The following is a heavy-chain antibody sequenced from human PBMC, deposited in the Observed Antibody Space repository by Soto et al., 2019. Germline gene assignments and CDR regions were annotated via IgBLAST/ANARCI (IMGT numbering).Heavy chain of an antibody. CDR2: IHWDDDK. Sequence: QIALRESGPTLVKPTPTLTLTCTFSGFSLRTSGVGVGWIRQPPGKALEGLALIHWDDDKNYRPSLRTRLTSPQDTSKNQAVMTMTNMHPVDTATYYGVPRIQVVGQWFFDIWGRGTLVTVSS. D-gene: IGHD6-19*01. J-gene: IGHJ2*01. CDR3: VPRIQVVGQWFFDI. V-gene: IGHV2-5*02. CDR1: GFSLRTSGVG.